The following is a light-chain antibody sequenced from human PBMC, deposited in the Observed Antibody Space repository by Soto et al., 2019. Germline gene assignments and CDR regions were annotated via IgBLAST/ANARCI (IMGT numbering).Light chain of an antibody. V-gene: IGKV1-33*01. Sequence: DIQMTQSPSSLSASVGDRVTITCQASQDISNYLNWYQQKPGKAPKLLIYDASNLETGVPSRFSESESGTDFTYSIRSLQPEDIATYYCQQYDNLPLTFGPGTKGDSK. CDR2: DAS. J-gene: IGKJ3*01. CDR1: QDISNY. CDR3: QQYDNLPLT.